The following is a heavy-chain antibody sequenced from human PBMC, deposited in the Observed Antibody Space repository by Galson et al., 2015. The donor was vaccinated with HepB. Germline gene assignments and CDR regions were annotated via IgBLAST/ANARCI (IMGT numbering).Heavy chain of an antibody. J-gene: IGHJ4*02. Sequence: SLRLSCAASGFTFSSRGLSWVRQPPGKGLEWVAVISGNGGNIHYADSVKGRFTISRDNSKNTLYLQMKSLRADDTATYYCVSNQYIQGSYFNFDNWGQGTRVTASP. D-gene: IGHD3-10*01. CDR2: ISGNGGNI. CDR3: VSNQYIQGSYFNFDN. CDR1: GFTFSSRG. V-gene: IGHV3-23*01.